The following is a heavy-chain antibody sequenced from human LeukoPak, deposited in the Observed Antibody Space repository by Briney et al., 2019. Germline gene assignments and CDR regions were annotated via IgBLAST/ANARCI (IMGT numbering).Heavy chain of an antibody. Sequence: SRTLSLTCAISGDSVSSNLVTWTWIRQSPSRGLEWLGRTYYRSKWSTDYAVSVRSRITINPDTAKNQVSLQLNSVTPEDTAVYYCVRARSGSYEFWGQGTLVTVSS. V-gene: IGHV6-1*01. CDR1: GDSVSSNLVT. CDR3: VRARSGSYEF. CDR2: TYYRSKWST. D-gene: IGHD1-26*01. J-gene: IGHJ4*02.